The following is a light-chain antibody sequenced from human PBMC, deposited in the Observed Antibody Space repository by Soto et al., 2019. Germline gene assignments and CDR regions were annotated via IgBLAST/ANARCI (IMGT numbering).Light chain of an antibody. Sequence: QSALTQPPSASGSPGQSVTISSTGTSSDVGGYNYVSCYQQYPGRAPKLMIYEVTKRPSGVPDRFSGSKSGNTASLTVSGLQAEDEADYYCSSYAASNNFYFVFGGGTQLTVL. CDR1: SSDVGGYNY. CDR2: EVT. J-gene: IGLJ3*02. CDR3: SSYAASNNFYFV. V-gene: IGLV2-8*01.